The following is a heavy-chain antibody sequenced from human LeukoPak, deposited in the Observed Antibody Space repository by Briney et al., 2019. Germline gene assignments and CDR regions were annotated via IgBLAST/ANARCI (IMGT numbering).Heavy chain of an antibody. CDR3: AKDTGATNNWFDP. D-gene: IGHD1-26*01. Sequence: PGGSLRLSCAASGFTFDDYAMHWVRQAPGKGLEWVSGISWNSGSIGYADSVKGRFTISRDNAKNSLYLQMNSLRAEDTALYYCAKDTGATNNWFDPWGQGTLVTVSS. V-gene: IGHV3-9*01. CDR2: ISWNSGSI. CDR1: GFTFDDYA. J-gene: IGHJ5*02.